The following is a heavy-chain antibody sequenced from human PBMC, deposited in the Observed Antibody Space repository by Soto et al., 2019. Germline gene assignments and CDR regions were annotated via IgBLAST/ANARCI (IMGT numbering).Heavy chain of an antibody. CDR2: VYRTGRT. D-gene: IGHD3-3*01. CDR3: ARDFAYFDS. CDR1: GGSFKSGSYS. J-gene: IGHJ4*02. V-gene: IGHV4-61*01. Sequence: SETLSLTCTVSGGSFKSGSYSWSWIRQPPGKGLEWIGYVYRTGRTSYNPPLKSRVSISMDTSKNQFSLNLDSVTAADTAVYFCARDFAYFDSWGQGTLVTVSS.